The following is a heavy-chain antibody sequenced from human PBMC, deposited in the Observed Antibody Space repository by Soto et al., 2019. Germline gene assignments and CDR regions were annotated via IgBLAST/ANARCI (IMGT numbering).Heavy chain of an antibody. J-gene: IGHJ4*01. CDR2: ISGSGGST. Sequence: GGSLRLSCAASGFTFSSYAMSWVRQAPGKGLEWVSAISGSGGSTFYADSLKGRFAISRDNSKNTVYLQMNSLRAEDTAEYFCAKSSRGYNYGSFDFWGHGTLVTVSS. CDR1: GFTFSSYA. V-gene: IGHV3-23*01. D-gene: IGHD5-18*01. CDR3: AKSSRGYNYGSFDF.